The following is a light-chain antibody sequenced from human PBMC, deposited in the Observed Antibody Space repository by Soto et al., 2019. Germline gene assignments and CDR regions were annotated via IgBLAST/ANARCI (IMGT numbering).Light chain of an antibody. Sequence: QSVLALPPSASGTPGQRVTISCSGSSSNIGINTVNWYQQLPGTAPKLLIYSNNQRPSGVPDRFSGSKSGTSASLAISGLQSEDEAEYYCSSWDDSLNGVVFGGGTKVTVL. CDR1: SSNIGINT. CDR3: SSWDDSLNGVV. CDR2: SNN. V-gene: IGLV1-44*01. J-gene: IGLJ2*01.